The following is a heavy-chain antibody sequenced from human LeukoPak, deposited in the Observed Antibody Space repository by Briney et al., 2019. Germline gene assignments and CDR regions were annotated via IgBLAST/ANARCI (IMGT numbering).Heavy chain of an antibody. D-gene: IGHD6-19*01. J-gene: IGHJ5*02. CDR1: GYTFTKYA. CDR3: ARDRLYSSGWPKNWFDP. V-gene: IGHV1-3*01. CDR2: INAGNGNT. Sequence: ASVKVSCKASGYTFTKYAMQWVRQAPGQRLEWTGWINAGNGNTKYSQKLQDRVTITRDTSASTAYMELSSLRSEDTAVYYCARDRLYSSGWPKNWFDPWGQGTLVTVSS.